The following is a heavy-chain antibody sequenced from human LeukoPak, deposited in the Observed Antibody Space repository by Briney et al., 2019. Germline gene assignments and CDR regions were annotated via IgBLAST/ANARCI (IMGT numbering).Heavy chain of an antibody. Sequence: GGSLRLSCEDSGFTFRSYEMNWVRQAPGKGLEWIAYLSSSGSAFSYADSVKGRFTISRDNSKNTLYLQMNSLRAEDTAVYYCARDKFEYSSSFPDYWGQGTLVTVSS. D-gene: IGHD6-13*01. CDR2: LSSSGSAF. CDR1: GFTFRSYE. J-gene: IGHJ4*02. V-gene: IGHV3-48*03. CDR3: ARDKFEYSSSFPDY.